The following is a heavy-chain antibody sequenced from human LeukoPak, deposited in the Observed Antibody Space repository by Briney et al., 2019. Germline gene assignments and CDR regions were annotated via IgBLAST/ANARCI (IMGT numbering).Heavy chain of an antibody. CDR3: ARDPQAMGKVFDY. Sequence: PGGSLRLSCAASGFTFSSYSMNWVRQAPGKGLEWVSSISSSSSYIYYADSVEGRFTISRDNAKNSLYLQMNGLRAEDTAVYYCARDPQAMGKVFDYWGQGTLVTVSS. V-gene: IGHV3-21*01. CDR1: GFTFSSYS. D-gene: IGHD7-27*01. J-gene: IGHJ4*02. CDR2: ISSSSSYI.